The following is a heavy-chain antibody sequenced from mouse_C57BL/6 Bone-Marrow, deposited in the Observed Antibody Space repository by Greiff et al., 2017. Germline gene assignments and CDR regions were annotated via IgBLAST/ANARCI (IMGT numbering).Heavy chain of an antibody. D-gene: IGHD2-3*01. CDR1: GYTFTSYW. CDR3: AREGDDECFDY. J-gene: IGHJ2*01. Sequence: QVQLKQPGAELVRPGPSVKLSCKVSGYTFTSYWLHWVKQRPGQGLEWIGVIDPSVSYTNHNQKLKGKATLTVDTSASTAYRQLSSLTSEDSAVDSCAREGDDECFDYGGQGTTLTVSA. CDR2: IDPSVSYT. V-gene: IGHV1-59*01.